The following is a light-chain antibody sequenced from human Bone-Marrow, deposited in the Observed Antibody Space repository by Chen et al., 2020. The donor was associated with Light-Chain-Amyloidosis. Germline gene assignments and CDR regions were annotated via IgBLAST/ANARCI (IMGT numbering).Light chain of an antibody. Sequence: QSVLAQPPSVSGTPGQRVTISCTGSSSNLGTGYDVHWYQQLPGTAPKLVIRFNTIRPSGFSHRFSGSRSGTSASLAITGLQAVDEAIYYCQSYDNSLRDYVFGTGTKVTVL. V-gene: IGLV1-40*01. CDR3: QSYDNSLRDYV. J-gene: IGLJ1*01. CDR2: FNT. CDR1: SSNLGTGYD.